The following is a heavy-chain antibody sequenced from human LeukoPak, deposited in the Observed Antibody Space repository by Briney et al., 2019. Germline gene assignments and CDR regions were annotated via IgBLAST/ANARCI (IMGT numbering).Heavy chain of an antibody. J-gene: IGHJ4*02. D-gene: IGHD2-2*02. CDR3: AKGRGRYCSSTSCHMGGDY. Sequence: PGGSLRLSCAASGFTFSSYGMHWVRQAPGKGLEWVAVISYDGSNKHYADSVKGRFTISRDNSKNTLYLQMNSLRAEDTAVYYCAKGRGRYCSSTSCHMGGDYWGQGTLVTVSS. CDR1: GFTFSSYG. V-gene: IGHV3-30*18. CDR2: ISYDGSNK.